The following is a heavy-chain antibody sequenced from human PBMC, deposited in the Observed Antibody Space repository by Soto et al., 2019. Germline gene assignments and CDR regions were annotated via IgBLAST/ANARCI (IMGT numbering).Heavy chain of an antibody. V-gene: IGHV4-30-4*01. CDR2: IHHTGRT. CDR1: GDSVNSGY. D-gene: IGHD1-1*01. J-gene: IGHJ4*02. Sequence: QVQLQEMGPGLVKPSQTLTITCTVSGDSVNSGYWSWIRQFPGKGLEWMGNIHHTGRTFYNPSLKSRVAISIDTSKPLFSLKMRSISAADTAVYYCARTDAYNSSFFDSWGQGTVVTVSS. CDR3: ARTDAYNSSFFDS.